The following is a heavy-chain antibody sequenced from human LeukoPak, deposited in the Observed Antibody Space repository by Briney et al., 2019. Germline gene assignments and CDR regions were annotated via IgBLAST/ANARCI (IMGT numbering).Heavy chain of an antibody. CDR1: GVSFSGYY. V-gene: IGHV4-34*01. CDR2: INHSGST. J-gene: IGHJ4*02. D-gene: IGHD6-13*01. Sequence: SETLSLTCAVYGVSFSGYYWSWIRQPPGKGLEWIGEINHSGSTNYNPSLKSRGTISVDTTKNPYSLKLSLVTGAETAAYYCESEYVNPAGGGAAAGKVTPRRFDYWGQGTLVTVSS. CDR3: ESEYVNPAGGGAAAGKVTPRRFDY.